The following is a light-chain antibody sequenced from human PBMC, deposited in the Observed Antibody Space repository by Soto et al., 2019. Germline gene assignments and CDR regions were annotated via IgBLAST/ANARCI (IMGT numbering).Light chain of an antibody. J-gene: IGKJ3*01. CDR2: GAS. CDR3: QQEYI. CDR1: QSIGKY. Sequence: DIEMSQSPSSLSASVGDRVTITCRTSQSIGKYLNWYQQKPGKAPRLLIYGASRLQSGVPSRFSGSGSGTVFTLTISGLQPEDFATYYCQQEYIFGPGTKVDIK. V-gene: IGKV1-39*01.